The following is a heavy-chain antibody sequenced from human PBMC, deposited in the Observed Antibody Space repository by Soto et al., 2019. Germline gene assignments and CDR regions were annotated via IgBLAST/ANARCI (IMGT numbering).Heavy chain of an antibody. CDR2: INPNSGGT. CDR1: GYTFTGYY. D-gene: IGHD3-10*01. V-gene: IGHV1-2*04. CDR3: ARNGFGADYYYYMDV. Sequence: ASVKVSCKASGYTFTGYYMHWVRQAPGQGLEWMGWINPNSGGTNYAQKFQGWVTMTRDTSISTAYMELSRLRSDDTAVYYCARNGFGADYYYYMDVWGKGTTVTVSS. J-gene: IGHJ6*03.